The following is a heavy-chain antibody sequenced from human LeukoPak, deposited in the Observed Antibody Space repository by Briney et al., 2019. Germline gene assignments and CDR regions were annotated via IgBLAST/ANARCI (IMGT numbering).Heavy chain of an antibody. D-gene: IGHD6-19*01. J-gene: IGHJ4*02. CDR1: GYTFTSYY. CDR3: ARGSWSGSGWNYYFDY. V-gene: IGHV1-46*01. Sequence: ASVKVSCKASGYTFTSYYMHWVRQAPGQGLEWMGIINPRTGGTSYAQNFQGRVTMTTDTSTSTVYMELSSLRSEDTALYCCARGSWSGSGWNYYFDYWGQGTLVTVSS. CDR2: INPRTGGT.